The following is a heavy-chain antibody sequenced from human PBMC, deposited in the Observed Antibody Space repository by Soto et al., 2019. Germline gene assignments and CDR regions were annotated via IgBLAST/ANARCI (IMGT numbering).Heavy chain of an antibody. D-gene: IGHD2-15*01. CDR1: GFTFSSYA. Sequence: QVQLVESGGGVVQPGRSLRLSCAASGFTFSSYAMHWVRQAPDKGLEWVAVISYDGSNKYYADSVKGRFTISRDNSKNTLYLQMNSLRAEDTAVYYCARARSLYYYYGMDVWGQGTTVTVSS. CDR3: ARARSLYYYYGMDV. J-gene: IGHJ6*02. V-gene: IGHV3-30-3*01. CDR2: ISYDGSNK.